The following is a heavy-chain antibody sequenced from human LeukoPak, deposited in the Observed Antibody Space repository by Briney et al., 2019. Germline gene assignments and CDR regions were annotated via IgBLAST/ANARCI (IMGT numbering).Heavy chain of an antibody. CDR2: IYPGDSDT. CDR3: ARHILSNSYYYGSGSYYTRYYFDY. CDR1: GYSFTSFW. D-gene: IGHD3-10*01. J-gene: IGHJ4*02. V-gene: IGHV5-51*01. Sequence: GESPKISCKGSGYSFTSFWIGWVRQMPGKGLEWMGIIYPGDSDTRYSPSFQGQVTISADKPISTAYLQWSSLKASDTAMYYCARHILSNSYYYGSGSYYTRYYFDYWGQGTLVTVSS.